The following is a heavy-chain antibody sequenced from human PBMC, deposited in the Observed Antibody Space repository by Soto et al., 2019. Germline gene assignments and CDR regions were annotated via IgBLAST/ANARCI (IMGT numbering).Heavy chain of an antibody. CDR2: ISGSGGIR. Sequence: GGSLRLSCAASGFTFSSYVMSWVRQAPGKGLEWVSSISGSGGIRNYADSVKGRLTMSRDNSKSTLYLQMNSLRADDTAAYYCAKAISGDSSSWDFDHWGQGTLVTVSS. D-gene: IGHD6-13*01. V-gene: IGHV3-23*01. CDR3: AKAISGDSSSWDFDH. J-gene: IGHJ4*02. CDR1: GFTFSSYV.